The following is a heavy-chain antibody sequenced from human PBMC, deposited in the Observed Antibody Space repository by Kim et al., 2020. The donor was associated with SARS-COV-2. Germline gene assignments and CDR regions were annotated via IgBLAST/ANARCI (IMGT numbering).Heavy chain of an antibody. V-gene: IGHV3-21*01. D-gene: IGHD3-22*01. CDR3: ARSRGGYYDSSPGPS. CDR1: GFTFSSYS. J-gene: IGHJ4*02. CDR2: ISSSSSYI. Sequence: GGSLRLSCAASGFTFSSYSMNWVRQAPGKGLEWVSSISSSSSYIYYADSVKGRFTISRDNAKNSLYLQMNSLRAEDTAVYYCARSRGGYYDSSPGPSWVQGTLVTVSS.